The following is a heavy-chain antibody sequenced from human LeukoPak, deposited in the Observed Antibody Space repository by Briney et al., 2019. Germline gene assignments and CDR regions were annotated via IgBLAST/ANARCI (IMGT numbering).Heavy chain of an antibody. CDR2: VYYEGVT. J-gene: IGHJ5*02. Sequence: SETLSLTCTVSSGSISSSGFFWGWIRQPPGRVPEWIGSVYYEGVTYYNRSFQSRVTMALDKSTNRFSLRLSSVTAADTAVYYCANLSGCDAVCRTLPDNHFDPWGQGTLVIVST. CDR1: SGSISSSGFF. D-gene: IGHD2-21*02. CDR3: ANLSGCDAVCRTLPDNHFDP. V-gene: IGHV4-39*01.